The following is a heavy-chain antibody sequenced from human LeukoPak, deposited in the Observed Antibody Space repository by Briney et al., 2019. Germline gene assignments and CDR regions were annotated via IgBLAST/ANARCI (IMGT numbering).Heavy chain of an antibody. CDR2: INAGNGNT. CDR1: GYTFTSYA. D-gene: IGHD5-18*01. V-gene: IGHV1-3*01. J-gene: IGHJ4*02. CDR3: ARTTAMVTIFDY. Sequence: ASVTVSCKASGYTFTSYAMHWVRQAPGQRLEWMGWINAGNGNTKYSQKFQGRVTITRDTSASTAYMELSSLRSEDTAVYYCARTTAMVTIFDYWGQGTLVTVSS.